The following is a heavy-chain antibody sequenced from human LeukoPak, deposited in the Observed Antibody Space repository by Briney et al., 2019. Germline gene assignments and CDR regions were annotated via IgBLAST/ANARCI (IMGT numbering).Heavy chain of an antibody. Sequence: PGGSLRLSCAASGFTFRSYALSWVRQAPGKGLEWVSAISESGGTRNYVDSVKGRFTISRDNSKNTLYLQMNSLRAEDTAVYYCANEIRPNDYWGQGTQVTVSS. CDR1: GFTFRSYA. CDR3: ANEIRPNDY. D-gene: IGHD4-17*01. V-gene: IGHV3-23*01. J-gene: IGHJ4*02. CDR2: ISESGGTR.